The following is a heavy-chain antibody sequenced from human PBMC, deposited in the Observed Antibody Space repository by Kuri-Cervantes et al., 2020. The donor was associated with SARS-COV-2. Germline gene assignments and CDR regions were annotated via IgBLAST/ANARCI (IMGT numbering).Heavy chain of an antibody. CDR2: VRGKANNYAT. CDR1: GFLFSASA. Sequence: GESLKISCEVSGFLFSASAIHWVRQASGKGLEWVGRVRGKANNYATAYAASVKGRFTISRDDSKNMAYLQMKSLKTEDTAVYYCTRDDFWSGYSDYWGQGTLVTVSS. J-gene: IGHJ4*02. V-gene: IGHV3-73*01. CDR3: TRDDFWSGYSDY. D-gene: IGHD3-3*01.